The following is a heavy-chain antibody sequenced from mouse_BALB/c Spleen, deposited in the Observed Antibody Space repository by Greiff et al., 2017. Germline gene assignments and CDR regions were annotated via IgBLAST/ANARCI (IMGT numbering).Heavy chain of an antibody. CDR1: GFTFSSFG. D-gene: IGHD1-1*01. J-gene: IGHJ4*01. CDR3: ARNYGSSYVYAMDY. V-gene: IGHV5-17*02. CDR2: ISSGSSTI. Sequence: EVKLMESGGGLVQPGGSRKLSCAASGFTFSSFGMHWVRQAPEKGLEWVAYISSGSSTIYYADTVKGRFTISRDNPKNTLFLQMTSLRSEDTAMYYCARNYGSSYVYAMDYWGQGTSVTVSS.